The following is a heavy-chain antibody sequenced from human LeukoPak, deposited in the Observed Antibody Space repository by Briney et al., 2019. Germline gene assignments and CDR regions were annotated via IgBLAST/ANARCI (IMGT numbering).Heavy chain of an antibody. J-gene: IGHJ5*02. CDR3: ARDYDGCSGGSCYSRWFDP. CDR2: IYSGGST. CDR1: GFTVSSNY. D-gene: IGHD2-15*01. V-gene: IGHV3-66*01. Sequence: PGGSLRLSCAASGFTVSSNYMSWVRQAPGKGLEWVAVIYSGGSTYYADSVKGRFTISRDNSKNTLYLQMNSLRAEDTAVYYCARDYDGCSGGSCYSRWFDPWGQGTLVTVSS.